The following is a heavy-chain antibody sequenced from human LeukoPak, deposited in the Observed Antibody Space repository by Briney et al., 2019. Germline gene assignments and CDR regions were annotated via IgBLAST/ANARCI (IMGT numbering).Heavy chain of an antibody. CDR1: GFTFSSYG. CDR2: IRYDGSNK. CDR3: AKERMIVARNWFDP. J-gene: IGHJ5*02. V-gene: IGHV3-30*02. Sequence: GGSLRLSCAASGFTFSSYGMHWVRQAPGKGLEWVAFIRYDGSNKYYADSVKGRFTISRDNSKNTLYLQMNSLRAEDTAVYYCAKERMIVARNWFDPWGRGTLVTVSS. D-gene: IGHD3-22*01.